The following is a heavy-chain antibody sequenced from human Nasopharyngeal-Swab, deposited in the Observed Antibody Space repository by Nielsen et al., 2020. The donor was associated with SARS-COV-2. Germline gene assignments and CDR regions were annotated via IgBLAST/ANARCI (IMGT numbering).Heavy chain of an antibody. D-gene: IGHD3-22*01. CDR1: GFTFSSYA. Sequence: GGSLRLSCAASGFTFSSYAMHWVRQAPGKGLEWVAVISYDGSNKYYADSVKGRFTISRDNSKNTLYLQMSSLRAEDTAVYYCARGGNYYDSSGYVYYYYGMDVWGQGTTVTVSS. CDR2: ISYDGSNK. J-gene: IGHJ6*02. CDR3: ARGGNYYDSSGYVYYYYGMDV. V-gene: IGHV3-30-3*01.